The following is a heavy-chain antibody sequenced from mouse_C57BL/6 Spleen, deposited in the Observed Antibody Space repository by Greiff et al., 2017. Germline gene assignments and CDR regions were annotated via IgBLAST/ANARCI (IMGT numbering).Heavy chain of an antibody. D-gene: IGHD2-10*01. CDR2: ISYDGSN. J-gene: IGHJ4*01. V-gene: IGHV3-6*01. Sequence: DVQLQESGPGLVKPSPSLSLTCSVTGYSITSGYYWNWIRQFPGNKLEWMGYISYDGSNNYNPSLKNRISITRDTSKNQFFLKLNSVTTEDTATYYCARGGTLLSMDYWGQGTSVTVSS. CDR1: GYSITSGYY. CDR3: ARGGTLLSMDY.